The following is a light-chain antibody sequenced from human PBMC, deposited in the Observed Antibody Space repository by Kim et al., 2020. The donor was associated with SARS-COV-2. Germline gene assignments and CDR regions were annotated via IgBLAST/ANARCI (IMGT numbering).Light chain of an antibody. J-gene: IGKJ3*01. V-gene: IGKV3-11*01. CDR2: DAS. CDR3: QQRTNRPPFT. CDR1: QSVSSY. Sequence: EIVLTQSPATLSLSPGERATLSCRASQSVSSYLAWYQQKPGQAPRLLIYDASNRATGIPARFSGSGSGTDFTHTISSLEPEDFAVYYCQQRTNRPPFTFGPGTKVDIK.